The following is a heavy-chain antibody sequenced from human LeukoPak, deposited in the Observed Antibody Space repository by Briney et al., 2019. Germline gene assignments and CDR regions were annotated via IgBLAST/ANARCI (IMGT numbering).Heavy chain of an antibody. CDR2: IIPILGIA. D-gene: IGHD3-22*01. V-gene: IGHV1-69*04. Sequence: GASVKVSCKASGGTFSSYAISWVRQAPGQGLEWMGRIIPILGIANYAQKFQGRVTITADKSTSTAYMELSSLRSEDTAVYYCARDRAQDYYDSSGYYGTFDYWAREPWSPSPQ. J-gene: IGHJ4*02. CDR3: ARDRAQDYYDSSGYYGTFDY. CDR1: GGTFSSYA.